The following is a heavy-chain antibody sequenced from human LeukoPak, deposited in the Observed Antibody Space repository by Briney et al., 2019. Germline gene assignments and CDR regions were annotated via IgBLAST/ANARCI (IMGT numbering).Heavy chain of an antibody. CDR2: IYYSGST. CDR1: GGSISPYH. D-gene: IGHD6-13*01. J-gene: IGHJ4*02. Sequence: PSETLSLTCSVSGGSISPYHWSWIRQPPGKGLEWIGYIYYSGSTNYNPSLKSRITISVDTSKNQFSLKLSSVTAADTAVYYCARLYSSSLGRVFDYWGQGTLVTVSS. V-gene: IGHV4-59*01. CDR3: ARLYSSSLGRVFDY.